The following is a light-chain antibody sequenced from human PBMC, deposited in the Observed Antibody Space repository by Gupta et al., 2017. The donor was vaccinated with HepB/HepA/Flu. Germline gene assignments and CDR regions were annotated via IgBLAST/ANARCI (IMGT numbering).Light chain of an antibody. CDR2: KAS. J-gene: IGKJ1*01. V-gene: IGKV1-5*03. Sequence: DIQMTQSTSTLSASVGDRVTITCWSSQCISIWLAWYHQKPGKAPNLLIYKASSVESGVPSRFSGSGSGTEFTLTISSRQPDDFATYYGQHESNFFRTFGQGTKVEIK. CDR3: QHESNFFRT. CDR1: QCISIW.